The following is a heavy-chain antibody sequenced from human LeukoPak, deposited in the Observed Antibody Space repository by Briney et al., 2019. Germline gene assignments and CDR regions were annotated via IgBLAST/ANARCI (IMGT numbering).Heavy chain of an antibody. J-gene: IGHJ4*02. CDR2: ISGSGGST. Sequence: GGSLRLSCAASGFTFSSYAMSWVRQAPGKGLEWVSAISGSGGSTYYADSVKGRFTISRDNSKNTLYLQMNSLRAEDTAVYYCAKDRSLYYYDSSGYDYWGQGTLVTVSS. V-gene: IGHV3-23*01. CDR1: GFTFSSYA. D-gene: IGHD3-22*01. CDR3: AKDRSLYYYDSSGYDY.